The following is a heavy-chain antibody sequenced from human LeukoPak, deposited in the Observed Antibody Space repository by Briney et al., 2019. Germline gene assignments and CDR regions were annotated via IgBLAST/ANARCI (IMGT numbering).Heavy chain of an antibody. CDR2: IGAYSGNT. V-gene: IGHV1-18*01. D-gene: IGHD3-22*01. CDR3: ARVEGGYYDSSGYRDYYFDY. J-gene: IGHJ4*02. CDR1: GYTFSTYG. Sequence: GASVKVSRKGTGYTFSTYGISWVRQAPGQGLEWMGWIGAYSGNTKYAQKLQGRVTMTTDTSTSTAYMELRSLRSDDTAVYYCARVEGGYYDSSGYRDYYFDYWGQGTLVTVSS.